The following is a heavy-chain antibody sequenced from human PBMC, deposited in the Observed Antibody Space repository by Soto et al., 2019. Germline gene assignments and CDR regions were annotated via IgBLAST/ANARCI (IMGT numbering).Heavy chain of an antibody. V-gene: IGHV1-24*01. CDR1: GYSITVLS. D-gene: IGHD6-19*01. J-gene: IGHJ5*02. Sequence: GASVKVSCKVSGYSITVLSMHWVRQAPGKGLEWMGGFDPEDGETIYAQKFQGRVTMTEDTSTDTAYMELSSLRSEDTAVYYCATAVAGDLSWFDPWGQGTLVTVSS. CDR2: FDPEDGET. CDR3: ATAVAGDLSWFDP.